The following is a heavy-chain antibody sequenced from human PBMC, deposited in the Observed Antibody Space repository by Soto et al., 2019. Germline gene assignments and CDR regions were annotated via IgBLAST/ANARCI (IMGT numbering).Heavy chain of an antibody. D-gene: IGHD3-9*01. CDR3: ARGTNFDWLIPRDYYLDY. CDR1: EFTFSDYY. V-gene: IGHV3-11*01. CDR2: ISSSGRTI. J-gene: IGHJ4*02. Sequence: QVQLVESGGGLVKPGGSLRLSCAASEFTFSDYYMTWIRQAPGKGLEWVSYISSSGRTINYADSVKGRFTISRDNAKNSLYLQMNSLRAKDTAVYYCARGTNFDWLIPRDYYLDYWGQGTLVAVSS.